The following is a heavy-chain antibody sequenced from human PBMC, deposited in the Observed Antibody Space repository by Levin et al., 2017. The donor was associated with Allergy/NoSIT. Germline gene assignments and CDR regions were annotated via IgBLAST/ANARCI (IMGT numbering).Heavy chain of an antibody. D-gene: IGHD6-13*01. CDR3: ARSIAAAHYGMDV. CDR2: INHSGST. J-gene: IGHJ6*02. V-gene: IGHV4-34*01. CDR1: GGSFSGYY. Sequence: SETLSLTCAVYGGSFSGYYWSWIRQPPGKGLEWIGEINHSGSTNYNPSLKSRVTISVDPSKNQFSLKLSSVTAADTAVYYCARSIAAAHYGMDVWGQGTTVTVSS.